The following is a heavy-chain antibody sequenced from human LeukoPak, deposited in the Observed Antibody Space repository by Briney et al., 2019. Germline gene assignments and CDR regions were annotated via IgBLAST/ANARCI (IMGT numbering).Heavy chain of an antibody. Sequence: PGGSLRLSCAASGFTFSSYSMNWVRQAPGQGLEWVSYISSGSSTIYYADSVKGRFTISRDNGETSLYLQMSSLRTEDTAVYYCARDFRSGSYSGDYYFDYWGQGTLVTVSS. V-gene: IGHV3-48*04. CDR1: GFTFSSYS. CDR2: ISSGSSTI. D-gene: IGHD1-26*01. CDR3: ARDFRSGSYSGDYYFDY. J-gene: IGHJ4*02.